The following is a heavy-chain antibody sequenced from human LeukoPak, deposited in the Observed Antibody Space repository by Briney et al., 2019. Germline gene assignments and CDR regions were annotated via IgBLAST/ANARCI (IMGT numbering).Heavy chain of an antibody. J-gene: IGHJ4*02. V-gene: IGHV4-28*05. CDR3: ARGYCGGDCYSGSKYYFDY. D-gene: IGHD2-21*02. Sequence: SETLSLTCAVSGYSISSSNWWGWIRQPPGKGLEWIGYIYYSGSIYYNPSLKSRVTMSVDTSKNQFSLNLTSVTAADTAVYYCARGYCGGDCYSGSKYYFDYWGQGTLVTVSS. CDR1: GYSISSSNW. CDR2: IYYSGSI.